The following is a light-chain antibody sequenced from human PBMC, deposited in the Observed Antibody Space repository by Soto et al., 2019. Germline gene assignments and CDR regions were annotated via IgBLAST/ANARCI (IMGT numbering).Light chain of an antibody. CDR2: WAS. J-gene: IGKJ1*01. CDR1: QSVLYGSNNNNY. V-gene: IGKV4-1*01. Sequence: IVMAQSTESLAVSLGERATINCKSSQSVLYGSNNNNYLAWYQQKPGQPPQLLIYWASTRESGVPDRFSGSGSGTEFTLTISSLQAEDVAVYYCHQYYSTPWTFGQGTKVEIK. CDR3: HQYYSTPWT.